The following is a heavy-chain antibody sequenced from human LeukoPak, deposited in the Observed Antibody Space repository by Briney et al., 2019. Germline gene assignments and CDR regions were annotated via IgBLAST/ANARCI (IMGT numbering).Heavy chain of an antibody. J-gene: IGHJ6*02. CDR3: ARGGVGLVIIPGWEYDYYGLDV. CDR1: GFTFSSYA. D-gene: IGHD3/OR15-3a*01. Sequence: GGSLRLSCAASGFTFSSYAMHWVRQAPGKGLEWVAVISYDGSNKYYADSVKGRFTISRDNSKNTLYLQMNSLRAGDTAVYYCARGGVGLVIIPGWEYDYYGLDVWGQGTTVTVSS. V-gene: IGHV3-30-3*01. CDR2: ISYDGSNK.